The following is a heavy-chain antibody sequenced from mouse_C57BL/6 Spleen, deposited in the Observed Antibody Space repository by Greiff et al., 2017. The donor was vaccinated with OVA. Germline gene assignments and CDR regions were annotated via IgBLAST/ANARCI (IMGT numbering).Heavy chain of an antibody. Sequence: EVKLMESGAELVRPGASVKLSCTASGFNIKDDYMHWVKQRPEQGLEWIGWIDPENGDTEYASKFQGKATITADTSSNTAYLQLSSLTSEDTAVYYCTTGRNAYWGQGTLVTVSA. CDR1: GFNIKDDY. D-gene: IGHD2-1*01. V-gene: IGHV14-4*01. CDR3: TTGRNAY. CDR2: IDPENGDT. J-gene: IGHJ3*01.